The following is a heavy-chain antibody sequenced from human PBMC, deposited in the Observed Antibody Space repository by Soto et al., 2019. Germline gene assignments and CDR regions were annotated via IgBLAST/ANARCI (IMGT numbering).Heavy chain of an antibody. CDR1: GYTFTSYG. D-gene: IGHD6-6*01. V-gene: IGHV1-18*01. CDR2: ISAYNGNT. CDR3: ERTYSSSSMKAGAGFDAFDI. J-gene: IGHJ3*02. Sequence: QVQLVQSGAEVKKPGASVKVSCKASGYTFTSYGISWVRQAPGQGLEWMGWISAYNGNTNYAQKLQGRVTMTTDTSTSTAYMELRSLRSDDTAVYYCERTYSSSSMKAGAGFDAFDIWGQGKMVTVSS.